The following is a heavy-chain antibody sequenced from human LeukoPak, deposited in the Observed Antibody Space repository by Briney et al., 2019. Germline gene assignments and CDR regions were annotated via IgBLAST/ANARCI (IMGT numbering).Heavy chain of an antibody. CDR2: IYTSGST. V-gene: IGHV4-61*02. CDR3: ARDLAYYYYMDV. Sequence: SETLSLTCTVSGGSISSSSYYWSWIRQPAGKGLEWIGRIYTSGSTNYNPSLKSRVTMSVDTSKNQFSLKLSSVTAADTAVYYCARDLAYYYYMDVWGKGTTVTISS. CDR1: GGSISSSSYY. J-gene: IGHJ6*03. D-gene: IGHD3-16*01.